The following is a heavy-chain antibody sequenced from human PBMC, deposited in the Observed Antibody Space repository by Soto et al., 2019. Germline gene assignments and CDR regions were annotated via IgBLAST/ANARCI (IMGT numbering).Heavy chain of an antibody. Sequence: QVQLVQSGAEVKKPGASVKVSCKASGYSFSDYHIHWVRQAPGQGLEWLGRINPKSGGTSSAQKFQGWVTMTRDTSIRTAYMELTRLRSDDTAVYFCARGHSTDCSNGVCSFFYNHEMDVWGQGTTVTVSS. D-gene: IGHD2-8*01. CDR2: INPKSGGT. V-gene: IGHV1-2*04. J-gene: IGHJ6*02. CDR3: ARGHSTDCSNGVCSFFYNHEMDV. CDR1: GYSFSDYH.